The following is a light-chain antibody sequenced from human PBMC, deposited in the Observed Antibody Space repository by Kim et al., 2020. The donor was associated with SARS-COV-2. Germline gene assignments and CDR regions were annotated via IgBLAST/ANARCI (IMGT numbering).Light chain of an antibody. CDR3: QVWDSSSDHVV. V-gene: IGLV3-21*04. CDR1: NIGSKS. CDR2: YDS. Sequence: APGKTAGMTCGGENIGSKSVDWYHQRPGQAPVLVIYYDSDRPSGIPERFSGSNSGSTATLTISRVEAGDEADYYCQVWDSSSDHVVFGGGAKVTVL. J-gene: IGLJ3*02.